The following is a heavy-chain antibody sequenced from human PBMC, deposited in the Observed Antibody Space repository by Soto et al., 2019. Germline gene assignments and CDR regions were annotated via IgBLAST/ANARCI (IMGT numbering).Heavy chain of an antibody. J-gene: IGHJ5*02. D-gene: IGHD6-13*01. CDR1: GYTFTGYY. CDR2: INPNSGGT. Sequence: VASVKVSCKASGYTFTGYYMHWVRQAPGQGLEWMGWINPNSGGTNYAQKFQGWVTMTRDTSISTAYMELSRLRSDDTAVYYCARAHEQQLPWFDPWGQGTLVTVSS. CDR3: ARAHEQQLPWFDP. V-gene: IGHV1-2*04.